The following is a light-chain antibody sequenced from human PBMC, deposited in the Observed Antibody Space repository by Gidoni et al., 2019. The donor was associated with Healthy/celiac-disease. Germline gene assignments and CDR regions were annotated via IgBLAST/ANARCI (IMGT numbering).Light chain of an antibody. CDR1: QDISNY. J-gene: IGKJ5*01. V-gene: IGKV1-33*01. Sequence: DIQLTQPPSSLPEAVGDRVTIPCQASQDISNYLNWYQQKPGKAPKLLIYDASSLETGVPSRFSGSGSGTDFTFTISSLQPEDIATYYCQQCDSLPITFGQGTRLEIK. CDR3: QQCDSLPIT. CDR2: DAS.